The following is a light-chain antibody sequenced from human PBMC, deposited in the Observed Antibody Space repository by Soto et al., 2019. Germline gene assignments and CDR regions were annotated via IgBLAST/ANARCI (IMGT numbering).Light chain of an antibody. Sequence: IVLTHSPATLSLSPWERATLSFRASQSVSSYLAWYQQKPGQAPRLLIYDASNRATGIPARFSGSGSGTDFTLTISSLEPEDFALYYCQQYGSSPRKFGQGTKVDIK. CDR3: QQYGSSPRK. J-gene: IGKJ1*01. CDR1: QSVSSY. CDR2: DAS. V-gene: IGKV3-11*01.